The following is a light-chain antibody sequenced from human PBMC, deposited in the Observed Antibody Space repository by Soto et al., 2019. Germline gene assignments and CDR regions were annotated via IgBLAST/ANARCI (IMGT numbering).Light chain of an antibody. CDR2: AAS. CDR1: QGISSY. V-gene: IGKV1-8*01. CDR3: QQYYSYPPT. J-gene: IGKJ1*01. Sequence: ANQLTQSPSSLSASVGDRVTITCRASQGISSYLAWYQQKPGKAPKLLIYAASTLQSGVPSRFSGSGSGTDFTFTISCLQSEDFATYYCQQYYSYPPTFGQGTKVDI.